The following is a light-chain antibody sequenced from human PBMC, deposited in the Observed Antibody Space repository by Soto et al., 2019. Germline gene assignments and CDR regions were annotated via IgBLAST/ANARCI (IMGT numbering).Light chain of an antibody. V-gene: IGLV2-14*01. CDR2: DVS. Sequence: YVLTQPASVSGSPGQSITISCTGTSSDVGGYNYVSWYQQHPGKAPKLMIYDVSNRPSGVSNRFSGSKSGNTASLTISGLQAEHEADYYCSSYTSSSAPYVFGTGTKVTVL. CDR3: SSYTSSSAPYV. CDR1: SSDVGGYNY. J-gene: IGLJ1*01.